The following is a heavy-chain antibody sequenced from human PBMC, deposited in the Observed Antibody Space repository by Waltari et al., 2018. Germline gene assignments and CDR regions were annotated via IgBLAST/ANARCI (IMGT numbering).Heavy chain of an antibody. CDR3: ARMGATVLKSIDF. CDR2: IKQDGSDQ. D-gene: IGHD2-21*02. CDR1: GFTFGDYW. J-gene: IGHJ4*02. V-gene: IGHV3-7*03. Sequence: EVQLVESGGGLVQPGGSLGLSCEGSGFTFGDYWMTWVRQAPNMGLEWVATIKQDGSDQYYVDHVKGRFTISRDNAKNSVHLRMDSLRAEDTAFYYCARMGATVLKSIDFWGQGTLVTVSS.